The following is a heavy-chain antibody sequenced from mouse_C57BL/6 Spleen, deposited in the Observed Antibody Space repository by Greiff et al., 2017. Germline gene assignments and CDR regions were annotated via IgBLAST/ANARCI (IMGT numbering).Heavy chain of an antibody. CDR2: INPGSGGT. CDR3: ARSGNSNWDEDYSDY. J-gene: IGHJ2*01. Sequence: QVQLKESGAELVRPGTSVKVSCKASGYAFTNYLIEWVKQRPGQGLEWIGVINPGSGGTNYNEKFKGKATLTADKSSSTAYMQLSSLTSEDSAVYFCARSGNSNWDEDYSDYWGQGTTLTVSS. V-gene: IGHV1-54*01. D-gene: IGHD4-1*01. CDR1: GYAFTNYL.